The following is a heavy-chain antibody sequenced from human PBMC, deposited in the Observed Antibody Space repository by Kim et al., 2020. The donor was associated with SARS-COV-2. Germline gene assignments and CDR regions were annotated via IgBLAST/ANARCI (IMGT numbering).Heavy chain of an antibody. V-gene: IGHV3-23*01. J-gene: IGHJ6*02. D-gene: IGHD3-10*01. Sequence: SVKGRLTTSRDNPKSTLYLQMNSLRAEDTAVYYCAKDIKGDYYYYYGMDVWGQGTTVTVSS. CDR3: AKDIKGDYYYYYGMDV.